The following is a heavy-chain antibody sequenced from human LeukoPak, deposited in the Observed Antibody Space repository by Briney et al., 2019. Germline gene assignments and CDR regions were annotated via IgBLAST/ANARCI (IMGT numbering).Heavy chain of an antibody. J-gene: IGHJ4*02. V-gene: IGHV3-53*01. CDR1: GFTVSSNY. Sequence: GGSLRLSCAASGFTVSSNYMSWVRQAPGEGLEWVSVIYSGGSTYYADSVKGRFTISRDNSKNTLYLQMNSLRAEDTAVYYCARSVPSPYYFDYWGQGTLVTVSS. CDR2: IYSGGST. CDR3: ARSVPSPYYFDY.